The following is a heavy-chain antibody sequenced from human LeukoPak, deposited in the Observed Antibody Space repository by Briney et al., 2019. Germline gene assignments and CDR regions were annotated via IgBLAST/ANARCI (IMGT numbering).Heavy chain of an antibody. CDR1: GGSFSGYY. D-gene: IGHD1-26*01. CDR2: INHSGST. CDR3: ARDRGSWYFDL. Sequence: SETLSLTCAVYGGSFSGYYWSWIRQPPGKGLEWIGEINHSGSTNYNPSLKSRVTISVDTSKNQFSLKLSSVTAADTAVYYCARDRGSWYFDLWGRGTLVTVSS. J-gene: IGHJ2*01. V-gene: IGHV4-34*01.